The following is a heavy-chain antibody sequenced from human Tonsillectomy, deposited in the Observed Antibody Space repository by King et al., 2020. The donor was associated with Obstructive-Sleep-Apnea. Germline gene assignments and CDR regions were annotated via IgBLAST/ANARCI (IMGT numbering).Heavy chain of an antibody. Sequence: VQLVESGAEVKKPGASVKVSCKASGYTFTGYYMHWVRQAPGQGLEWMGWVNPNSGGTDYAQRFQGRVTMTTDTSISTVYMELSRLRSDDTAVYYCARDAAAELRRRSNYFDYWGQGTLVTVSS. CDR2: VNPNSGGT. CDR1: GYTFTGYY. J-gene: IGHJ4*02. D-gene: IGHD6-13*01. V-gene: IGHV1-2*02. CDR3: ARDAAAELRRRSNYFDY.